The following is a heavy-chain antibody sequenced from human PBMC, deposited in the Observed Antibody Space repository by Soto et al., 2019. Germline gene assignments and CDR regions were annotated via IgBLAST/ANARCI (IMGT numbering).Heavy chain of an antibody. CDR1: GFTFSSYT. D-gene: IGHD3-10*02. Sequence: HPGGSLRLSCAASGFTFSSYTMSWVRQAPGKGLEWVSSISTTGSITEYTDSVKGRFTISRDNSKNMLFLQMNSLRGEDTAVYYCAKKVPVRSPFDCWGQGTLVTVSS. V-gene: IGHV3-23*01. CDR3: AKKVPVRSPFDC. CDR2: ISTTGSIT. J-gene: IGHJ4*02.